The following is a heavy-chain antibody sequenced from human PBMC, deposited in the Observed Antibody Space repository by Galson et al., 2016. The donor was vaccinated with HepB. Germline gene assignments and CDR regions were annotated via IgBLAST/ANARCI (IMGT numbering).Heavy chain of an antibody. CDR3: AGGPRISDFRLRPAGD. V-gene: IGHV1-18*01. Sequence: SVKVSCKASGYTFSNYGISWVRQAPGQGLEWMGLISVYNGNTSYAQKLQGRVTMTTDTPTSTAYMEGRSLRPDDTAVYYCAGGPRISDFRLRPAGDWGPGALVTGSA. CDR2: ISVYNGNT. J-gene: IGHJ4*02. CDR1: GYTFSNYG. D-gene: IGHD3/OR15-3a*01.